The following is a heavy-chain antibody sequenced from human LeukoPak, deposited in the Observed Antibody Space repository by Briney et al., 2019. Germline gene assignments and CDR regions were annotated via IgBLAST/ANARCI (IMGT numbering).Heavy chain of an antibody. D-gene: IGHD2-8*01. CDR2: IYPGESDT. CDR1: GYSFTSYC. V-gene: IGHV5-51*01. CDR3: ARRAQTCTNGVCYSYYFDY. Sequence: GESLKISCKGSGYSFTSYCIDWVRQIPGKGLEWMGSIYPGESDTRYSPSFQGQVTISADKSISTAYLQWSSLKASDTAMYYCARRAQTCTNGVCYSYYFDYWGQGTLVPVSS. J-gene: IGHJ4*02.